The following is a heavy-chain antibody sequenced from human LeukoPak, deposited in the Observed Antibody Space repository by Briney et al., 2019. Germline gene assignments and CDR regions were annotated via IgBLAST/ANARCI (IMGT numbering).Heavy chain of an antibody. CDR2: INHSGST. Sequence: SETLSLTCAVYGGSFSGYYWSWIRQPPGKGLEWIGEINHSGSTNYNPSLKSRVTISVDTSKNQFSLKPSSVTAADTAVYYCARAATYYDFWSGYYGLNWFDPWGQGTLVTVSS. D-gene: IGHD3-3*01. CDR1: GGSFSGYY. CDR3: ARAATYYDFWSGYYGLNWFDP. J-gene: IGHJ5*02. V-gene: IGHV4-34*01.